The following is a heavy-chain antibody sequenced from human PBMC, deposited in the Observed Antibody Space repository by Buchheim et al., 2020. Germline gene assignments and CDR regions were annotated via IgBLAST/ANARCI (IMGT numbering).Heavy chain of an antibody. J-gene: IGHJ4*02. D-gene: IGHD2-2*01. V-gene: IGHV4-34*01. CDR1: GGSFSGYY. CDR3: ARWETLDCSSTSCYEWD. CDR2: INHSGST. Sequence: QVQLQQWGAGLLRPSETLSLTCAVYGGSFSGYYWSWIRQPPGKGLEWIGEINHSGSTNYNPSLKSRVTISVDTSKNQFSPKLSSVTAADTAVYYCARWETLDCSSTSCYEWDWGQGTL.